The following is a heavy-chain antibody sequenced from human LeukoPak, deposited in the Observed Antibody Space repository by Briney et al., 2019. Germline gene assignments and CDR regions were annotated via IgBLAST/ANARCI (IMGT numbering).Heavy chain of an antibody. CDR1: GFIVSSNY. Sequence: GGSLRLSCAASGFIVSSNYMSWVRQAPGKGLEWVAVIYSSGRTYYADSVKGRFTISRDTSKNTLYLQMNRLRAEDTAVYYCASRQTDYFDYWGQGTLVTVSS. CDR3: ASRQTDYFDY. J-gene: IGHJ4*02. CDR2: IYSSGRT. V-gene: IGHV3-53*01.